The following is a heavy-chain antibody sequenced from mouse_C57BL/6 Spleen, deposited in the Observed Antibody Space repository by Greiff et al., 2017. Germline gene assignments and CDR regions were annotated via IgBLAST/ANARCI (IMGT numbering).Heavy chain of an antibody. CDR3: ARWRVYDYDGLYYYAMDY. D-gene: IGHD2-4*01. J-gene: IGHJ4*01. CDR1: GYTFTSYW. CDR2: IDPNSGGT. Sequence: VQLQQPGAELVKPGASVKLSCKASGYTFTSYWMHWVKQRPGRGLEWIGRIDPNSGGTKYNEKFKSKATLTVDKPSSTAYMQLSSLTSEDSAVYYCARWRVYDYDGLYYYAMDYWGQGTSVTVSS. V-gene: IGHV1-72*01.